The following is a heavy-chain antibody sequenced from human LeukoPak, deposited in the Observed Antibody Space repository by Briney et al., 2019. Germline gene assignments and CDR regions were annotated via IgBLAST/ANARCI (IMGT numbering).Heavy chain of an antibody. V-gene: IGHV3-48*02. D-gene: IGHD3-10*01. CDR2: ITGDNNFI. CDR1: GFTFTTYT. J-gene: IGHJ4*02. CDR3: ARGRNYYYYDY. Sequence: GGSLRLSCAASGFTFTTYTMSWVRQAPGKGLEWVSYITGDNNFIDYADSVKGRFTISRDNARNSLYLQMNSLRDEDTAVYYCARGRNYYYYDYWGQGTLVTVSS.